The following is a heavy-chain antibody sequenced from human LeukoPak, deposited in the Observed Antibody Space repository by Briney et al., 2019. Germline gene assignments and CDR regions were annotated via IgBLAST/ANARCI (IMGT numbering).Heavy chain of an antibody. D-gene: IGHD6-13*01. CDR1: GGSISSYY. J-gene: IGHJ4*02. CDR2: IYSTGST. CDR3: ARQRGSAGTAGFDF. V-gene: IGHV4-4*07. Sequence: SETLSLTCTVSGGSISSYYWSWIRQPAGKGLEWIGRIYSTGSTNYNPSLKSRVTMSVDTSKNQFSLRLRSVTAADTAVCYCARQRGSAGTAGFDFWGQGALVTVSS.